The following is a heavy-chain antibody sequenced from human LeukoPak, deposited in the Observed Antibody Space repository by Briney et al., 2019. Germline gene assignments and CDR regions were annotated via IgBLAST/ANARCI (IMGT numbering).Heavy chain of an antibody. CDR2: ISYDGSNK. Sequence: GRSLRLSCAASGFTFSSYGMHWVRQAPGKGLEWVAVISYDGSNKYYADSVKGRFTISRDNSKNTLYLQMNSLRAEDTAVYYCADSNYWYPTDYWGQGTLVTVSS. CDR3: ADSNYWYPTDY. V-gene: IGHV3-30*03. CDR1: GFTFSSYG. D-gene: IGHD4-11*01. J-gene: IGHJ4*02.